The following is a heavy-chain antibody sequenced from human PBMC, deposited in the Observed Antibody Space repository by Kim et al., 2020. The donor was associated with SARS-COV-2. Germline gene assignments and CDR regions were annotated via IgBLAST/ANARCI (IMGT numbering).Heavy chain of an antibody. Sequence: GGSLRLSCAASGFTFSNAWMSWVRQAPGKGLEWVSRIKSKTGSGTTDYAAPVKVTITISRAKSKNTLHLQRNSLKNKATDEYYCTTFFYYDSSYYYY. CDR1: GFTFSNAW. D-gene: IGHD3-22*01. J-gene: IGHJ6*01. CDR3: TTFFYYDSSYYYY. CDR2: IKSKTGSGTT. V-gene: IGHV3-15*01.